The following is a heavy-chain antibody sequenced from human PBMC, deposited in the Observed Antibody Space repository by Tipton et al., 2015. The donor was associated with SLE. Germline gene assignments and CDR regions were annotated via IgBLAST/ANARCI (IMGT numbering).Heavy chain of an antibody. J-gene: IGHJ3*02. Sequence: LRLSCTVSGGSISSSSYYWSWIRQPPGKGLEWIGEIIHSGSTNYNPSLKSRVTLSVDTSKNQFSLKLSSVTAADTAVYYCARGDNSGSEAFDIWGQGTMVTVSS. D-gene: IGHD3-22*01. CDR3: ARGDNSGSEAFDI. V-gene: IGHV4-39*07. CDR2: IIHSGST. CDR1: GGSISSSSYY.